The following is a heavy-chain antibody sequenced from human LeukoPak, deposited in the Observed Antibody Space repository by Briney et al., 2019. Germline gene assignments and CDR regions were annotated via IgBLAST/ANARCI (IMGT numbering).Heavy chain of an antibody. J-gene: IGHJ4*02. V-gene: IGHV1-2*02. Sequence: ASVKVSCKASGYTFTYYYMHWVRQAPGQGPEWMGWSNPNSGDTNYAQKFQGRVTMTTDTSMTTAYLELRRLRSDDTAVYYCARRHFGSGTYVDYWGQGTLVTVSS. CDR1: GYTFTYYY. CDR3: ARRHFGSGTYVDY. CDR2: SNPNSGDT. D-gene: IGHD3-10*01.